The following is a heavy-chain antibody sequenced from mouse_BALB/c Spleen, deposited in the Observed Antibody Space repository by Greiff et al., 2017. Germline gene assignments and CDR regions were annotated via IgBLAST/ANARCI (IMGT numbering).Heavy chain of an antibody. D-gene: IGHD2-1*01. CDR1: GYSITSDYA. CDR3: AIYGNYWYFDV. J-gene: IGHJ1*01. Sequence: DVQLQESGPGLVKPSQSLSLTCTVTGYSITSDYAWNWIRQFPGNKLEWMGYISYSGSTSYNPSLKSRISITRDTSKNQFFLQLNSVTTEDTATYYCAIYGNYWYFDVWGAGTTVTVSS. V-gene: IGHV3-2*02. CDR2: ISYSGST.